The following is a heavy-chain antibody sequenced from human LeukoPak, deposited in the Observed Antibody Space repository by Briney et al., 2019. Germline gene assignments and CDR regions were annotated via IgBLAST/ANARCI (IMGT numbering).Heavy chain of an antibody. CDR3: ANEIRPNDY. D-gene: IGHD4-17*01. Sequence: SGGSLRLSCAASGFTFSSYSMNWVRQAPGKGLEWVSAISISGDTTYYADAVKGRFTISRDNSKNTVYLQMNSLRAEDTAVYYCANEIRPNDYWGQGTLVTVSS. J-gene: IGHJ4*02. CDR1: GFTFSSYS. V-gene: IGHV3-23*01. CDR2: ISISGDTT.